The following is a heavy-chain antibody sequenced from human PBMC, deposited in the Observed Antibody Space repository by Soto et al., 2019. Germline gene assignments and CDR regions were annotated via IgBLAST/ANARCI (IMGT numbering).Heavy chain of an antibody. J-gene: IGHJ1*01. CDR2: IIPILGIA. Sequence: QVQLVHSGAEVKKPGSSVKVSCKASGGTFSSYTISWVRQAPGQGLEWMGRIIPILGIANYAQKFQGRVTITADKSTSTAYMELSSLRSEDTAVYYCARDFGGDYVRYFQHWGQGTLVTVSS. CDR1: GGTFSSYT. D-gene: IGHD4-17*01. CDR3: ARDFGGDYVRYFQH. V-gene: IGHV1-69*04.